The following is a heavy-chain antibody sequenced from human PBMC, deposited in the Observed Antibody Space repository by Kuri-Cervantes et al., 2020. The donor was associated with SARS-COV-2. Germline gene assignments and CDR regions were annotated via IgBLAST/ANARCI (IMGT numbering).Heavy chain of an antibody. CDR3: ASGEIAASGTIYYFDY. CDR2: ISSSGSTI. CDR1: GFTFSSYE. Sequence: GESLKISCAASGFTFSSYEMDWVRQAPGKGPEWVSHISSSGSTIYYADSVKGRFTISRDNAKNSLYLQMNSLRAEDTAVYYCASGEIAASGTIYYFDYWGQGTLVTVSS. D-gene: IGHD1-7*01. J-gene: IGHJ4*02. V-gene: IGHV3-48*03.